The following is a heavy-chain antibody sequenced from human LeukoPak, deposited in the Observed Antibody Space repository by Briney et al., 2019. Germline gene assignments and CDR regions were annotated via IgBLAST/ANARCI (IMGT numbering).Heavy chain of an antibody. CDR1: GCTFSSYS. CDR3: ARDLNWAFDY. D-gene: IGHD7-27*01. CDR2: ISGSSGNI. J-gene: IGHJ4*02. Sequence: GGSLSLSCAASGCTFSSYSMNWVRQAPGKGLEWVSYISGSSGNIDYADSVKGRFTVSRDDAENSLYLQMNSLRDEDTAVYYCARDLNWAFDYWGQGTLVTVSS. V-gene: IGHV3-48*02.